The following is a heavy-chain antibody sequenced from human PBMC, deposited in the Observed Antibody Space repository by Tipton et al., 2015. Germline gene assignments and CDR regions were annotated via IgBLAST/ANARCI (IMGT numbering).Heavy chain of an antibody. CDR3: ARSDVERNTVFVFEI. J-gene: IGHJ3*02. Sequence: GSLRLSCAASGFTFSSYWMSWVRQAPGKGLEWVANINQDGSEIYYVDSVKGRFTISRDNAKNSLYLQMNSLRAEDTAVYYCARSDVERNTVFVFEIWGPGTMVTVSS. CDR2: INQDGSEI. D-gene: IGHD3-10*01. CDR1: GFTFSSYW. V-gene: IGHV3-7*01.